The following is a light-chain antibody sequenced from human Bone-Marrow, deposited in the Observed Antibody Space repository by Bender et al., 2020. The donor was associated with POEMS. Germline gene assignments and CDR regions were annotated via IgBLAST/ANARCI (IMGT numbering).Light chain of an antibody. CDR2: GHN. J-gene: IGLJ3*02. V-gene: IGLV1-47*02. Sequence: QSVVTQSPSVSGTPGQRVTISCSGSRSNIGANAVDWYQHLPGTAPKLLIFGHNQRPSGVPDRFSGSKSGSSASLAIRGLRSEDEAVYYCATWDDSLSVWFFGGGTKLTVL. CDR1: RSNIGANA. CDR3: ATWDDSLSVWF.